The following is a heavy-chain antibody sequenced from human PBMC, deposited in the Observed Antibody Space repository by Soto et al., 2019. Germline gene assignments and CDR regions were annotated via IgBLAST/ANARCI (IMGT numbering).Heavy chain of an antibody. V-gene: IGHV1-69*10. CDR1: GGTYNTFA. Sequence: SVKVSCKASGGTYNTFAISWVRQAPGQGLEWMGGIIPVLGPAFYAQKFQGRVTITADKSTTTAYLELTSLRSEDTAVYYCVRAAKRSFDYWGQGTLVTVSS. CDR3: VRAAKRSFDY. CDR2: IIPVLGPA. J-gene: IGHJ4*02.